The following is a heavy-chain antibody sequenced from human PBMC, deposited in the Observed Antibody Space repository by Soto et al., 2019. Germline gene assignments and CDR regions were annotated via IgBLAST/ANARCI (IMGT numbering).Heavy chain of an antibody. CDR1: GFTFSNAW. V-gene: IGHV3-15*04. CDR2: IETKTDGGTT. J-gene: IGHJ6*02. D-gene: IGHD1-1*01. CDR3: TYKDYFGPPYYYYGMDV. Sequence: PGGSLRLSCAASGFTFSNAWMSWVRQAPGKGLEWVGRIETKTDGGTTDYAAPVKGRFTISRDDSENTLYLQMNSLKTEDTAVYYCTYKDYFGPPYYYYGMDVWGQGTTVTVSS.